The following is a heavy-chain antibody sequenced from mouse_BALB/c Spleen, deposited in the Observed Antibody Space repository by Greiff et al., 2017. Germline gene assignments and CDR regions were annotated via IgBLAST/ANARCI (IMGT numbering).Heavy chain of an antibody. J-gene: IGHJ2*01. D-gene: IGHD1-1*01. CDR3: AREGTITTGYFDD. CDR2: IYPGDGDT. Sequence: QVQLQQSGAELVRPGSSVKISCKASGYAFSSYWMNWVKQRPGQGLEWIGQIYPGDGDTNYNGKFKGKATLTADKSSSTAYMQLSSLTSEDSAVYFCAREGTITTGYFDDWGQGTTLTVSS. CDR1: GYAFSSYW. V-gene: IGHV1-80*01.